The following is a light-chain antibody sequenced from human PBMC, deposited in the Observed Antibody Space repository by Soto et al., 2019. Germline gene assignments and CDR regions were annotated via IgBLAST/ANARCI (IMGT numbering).Light chain of an antibody. CDR2: DAS. CDR3: QQRSDWPLT. Sequence: EILLTQSPATLSLSPGERATLSCRASQSVSSFLAWYQQKPGQAPRLLIYDASNRATGIPARFSGRGSGTDFTLTISSLEPEDFAVYYCQQRSDWPLTFGGGIKVEIK. CDR1: QSVSSF. J-gene: IGKJ4*01. V-gene: IGKV3-11*01.